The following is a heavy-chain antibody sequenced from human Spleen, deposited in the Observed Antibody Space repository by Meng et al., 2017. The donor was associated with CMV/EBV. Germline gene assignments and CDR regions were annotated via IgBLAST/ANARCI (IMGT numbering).Heavy chain of an antibody. CDR1: GFTFSSYS. CDR2: ISSSSSYI. CDR3: ARDGDSSGWFYFDY. Sequence: EVQLVESGGGLVKPGGSLRLSCAASGFTFSSYSMNWVRQAPGKGLEWVSSISSSSSYIYYADSVKGRFTISRDNAKNSLYLQMNSLRAEDTAVYYCARDGDSSGWFYFDYWGQGTLVTVSS. J-gene: IGHJ4*02. V-gene: IGHV3-21*01. D-gene: IGHD6-19*01.